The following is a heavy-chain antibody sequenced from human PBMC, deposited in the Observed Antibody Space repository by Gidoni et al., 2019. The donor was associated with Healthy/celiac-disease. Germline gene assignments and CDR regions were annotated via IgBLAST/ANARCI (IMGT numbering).Heavy chain of an antibody. CDR1: GFTFSHYY. V-gene: IGHV3-11*01. CDR2: ISSRGNTI. Sequence: QVQLVESGGGLVKPGVSLTFSCAASGFTFSHYYMSWSRQAPGKGLEWVSYISSRGNTIYNADSVKGRFTISRDNDKNSLYLQMNSLRAEDTAVYYCAREGTAMVIYGMDVWGQGTTVTVSS. D-gene: IGHD5-18*01. CDR3: AREGTAMVIYGMDV. J-gene: IGHJ6*02.